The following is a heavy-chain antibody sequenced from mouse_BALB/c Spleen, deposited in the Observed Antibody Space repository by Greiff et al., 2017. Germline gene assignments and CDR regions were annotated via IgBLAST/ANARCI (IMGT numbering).Heavy chain of an antibody. J-gene: IGHJ3*01. CDR2: ILPGSGST. D-gene: IGHD1-1*01. CDR3: ARSVVYGSSSAWFAY. CDR1: GYTFSSYW. Sequence: QVQLQQSGAELMKPGASVKISCKATGYTFSSYWIEWVKQRPGHGLEWIGEILPGSGSTNYNEKFKGKATFTADTSSNTAYMQLSSLTSEDSAVYYCARSVVYGSSSAWFAYWGQGTLVTVSA. V-gene: IGHV1-9*01.